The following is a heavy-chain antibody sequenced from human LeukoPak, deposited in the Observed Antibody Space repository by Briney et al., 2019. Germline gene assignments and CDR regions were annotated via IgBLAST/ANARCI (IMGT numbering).Heavy chain of an antibody. CDR1: GFTSSSYG. CDR3: AKDPNFYYCMDV. J-gene: IGHJ6*03. V-gene: IGHV3-23*01. CDR2: ISGRRDST. Sequence: PGGSLRLSCAASGFTSSSYGMSWVRQAPGKGLEWVSTISGRRDSTSYADSVKGRFTISRDNSKNTLYLQMNSLRAEDTAVYYCAKDPNFYYCMDVWGKGTTVTISS.